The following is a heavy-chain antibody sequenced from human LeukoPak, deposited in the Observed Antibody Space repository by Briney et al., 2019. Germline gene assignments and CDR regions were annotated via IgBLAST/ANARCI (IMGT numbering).Heavy chain of an antibody. CDR2: IYYNEST. Sequence: SETLSLTCTVSGGSISSSSYYWGWIRQPPGKGLEWIGNIYYNESTYYNPSLKSRVTISVDTSKNQFSLKLTSVTAADTAVYYCARPYDYGGNPDAFDFWGQGTMVSVSS. J-gene: IGHJ3*01. CDR1: GGSISSSSYY. V-gene: IGHV4-39*07. CDR3: ARPYDYGGNPDAFDF. D-gene: IGHD4-23*01.